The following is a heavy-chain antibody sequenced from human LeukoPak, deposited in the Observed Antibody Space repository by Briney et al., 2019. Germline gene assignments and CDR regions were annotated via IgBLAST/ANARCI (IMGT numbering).Heavy chain of an antibody. CDR3: ARVSDILTGSLYEYYFDY. CDR1: GGTFSSYA. CDR2: IIPIFGTA. V-gene: IGHV1-69*05. J-gene: IGHJ4*02. D-gene: IGHD3-9*01. Sequence: SVKVSCKPSGGTFSSYAISWVRQAPGQGLEWMGRIIPIFGTANYAQKFQGRVTITTDESTSTAYMELSSLRSEDTAVYYCARVSDILTGSLYEYYFDYWGQGTLVTVSS.